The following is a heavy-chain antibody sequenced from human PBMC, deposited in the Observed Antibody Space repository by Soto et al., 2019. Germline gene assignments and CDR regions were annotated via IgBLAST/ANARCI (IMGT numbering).Heavy chain of an antibody. Sequence: ASVKVSCKTSGYDLTAYDINWVRQASGQGLEWMGWMNPINGATGSARRFQGRVSMTRNTATGTAYLELTSLRSDDTGVYYCGRGPSPRAPAGGTPYYYALDVWGQGTTVTVSS. CDR1: GYDLTAYD. CDR3: GRGPSPRAPAGGTPYYYALDV. J-gene: IGHJ6*02. V-gene: IGHV1-8*02. D-gene: IGHD6-13*01. CDR2: MNPINGAT.